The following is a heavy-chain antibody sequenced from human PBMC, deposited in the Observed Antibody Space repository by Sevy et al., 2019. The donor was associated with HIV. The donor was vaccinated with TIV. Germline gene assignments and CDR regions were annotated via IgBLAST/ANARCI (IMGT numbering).Heavy chain of an antibody. CDR3: ARDLGSGWPDYYYYYMDV. J-gene: IGHJ6*03. CDR2: IYHSGST. CDR1: GYAISSGYY. V-gene: IGHV4-38-2*02. Sequence: SETLSLTCAVSGYAISSGYYWGWVRHPPGKGLEWIGSIYHSGSTYYNPSLKSRVTISVDTSKNQFSLKLSSVTAADTAVYYCARDLGSGWPDYYYYYMDVWGKGTTVTVSS. D-gene: IGHD6-19*01.